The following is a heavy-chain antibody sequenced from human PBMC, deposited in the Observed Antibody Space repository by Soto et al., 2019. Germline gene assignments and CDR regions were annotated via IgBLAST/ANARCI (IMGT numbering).Heavy chain of an antibody. Sequence: GESLKISCKASGYSFSTYWIAWVRQRPGKGLDWMGIIYPGDSDTRYSPSFQGQVTISVDNSIDTAYLEWTTLRASDSAMYYYDSSGYDYWGQGTLVTVSS. D-gene: IGHD3-22*01. CDR3: DSSGYDY. CDR1: GYSFSTYW. CDR2: IYPGDSDT. J-gene: IGHJ4*02. V-gene: IGHV5-51*01.